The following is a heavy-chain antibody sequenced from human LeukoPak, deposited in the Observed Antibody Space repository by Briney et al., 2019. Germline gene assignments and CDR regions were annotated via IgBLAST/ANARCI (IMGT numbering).Heavy chain of an antibody. J-gene: IGHJ4*02. CDR3: ARDLPTQHLFDY. Sequence: PSETLSLTCTVSGGSISSYYWSWIRQPPGKGLEWIGYIYYSGSTNYNPSLKSRVTISVDTSKNQFSLKLSSVTAADTAVYYCARDLPTQHLFDYWGQGTLVTVSS. CDR2: IYYSGST. CDR1: GGSISSYY. D-gene: IGHD6-13*01. V-gene: IGHV4-59*01.